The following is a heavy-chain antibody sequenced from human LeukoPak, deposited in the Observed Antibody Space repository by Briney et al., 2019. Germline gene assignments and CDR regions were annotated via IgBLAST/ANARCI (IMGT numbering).Heavy chain of an antibody. CDR3: ARDAYDSSGYYLDY. Sequence: ASVKVSCKASGYTFTAYFIYWVRQAPGQGLEWMGWINPISGATNYGQKFQGRVTMTRDTSISTAYMELSSLRSEDTAVYYCARDAYDSSGYYLDYWGQGTLVTVSS. J-gene: IGHJ4*02. D-gene: IGHD3-22*01. CDR1: GYTFTAYF. V-gene: IGHV1-2*02. CDR2: INPISGAT.